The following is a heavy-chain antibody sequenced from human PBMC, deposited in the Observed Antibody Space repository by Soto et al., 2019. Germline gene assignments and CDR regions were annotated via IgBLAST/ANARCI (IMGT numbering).Heavy chain of an antibody. CDR1: GFTFSSYW. Sequence: GGSLRLSCAASGFTFSSYWMSWVRQAPGKGLEWVANIKQDGSEKYYVDSVKGRFTIHRDNAKNSLYLQMNSLRAEDTAVYYCARVKIAAACTLWDYWGQGTLVTVSS. D-gene: IGHD6-13*01. CDR3: ARVKIAAACTLWDY. CDR2: IKQDGSEK. J-gene: IGHJ4*02. V-gene: IGHV3-7*03.